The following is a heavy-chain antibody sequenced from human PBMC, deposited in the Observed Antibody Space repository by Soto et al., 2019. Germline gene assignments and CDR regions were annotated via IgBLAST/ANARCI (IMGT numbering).Heavy chain of an antibody. CDR2: ISYDGSNT. J-gene: IGHJ6*02. CDR1: GFTFSSYG. CDR3: AKDLRPRSTDNYYYGMDV. V-gene: IGHV3-30*18. D-gene: IGHD3-10*01. Sequence: QVQLVESGGGVVQPGRSLRLSCAASGFTFSSYGMHWVRQAPGKGLEWVAVISYDGSNTYYADSVKGRFTISRDNSKNTLYLQMNSLRADDTAVYYCAKDLRPRSTDNYYYGMDVWGQGTTVTVSS.